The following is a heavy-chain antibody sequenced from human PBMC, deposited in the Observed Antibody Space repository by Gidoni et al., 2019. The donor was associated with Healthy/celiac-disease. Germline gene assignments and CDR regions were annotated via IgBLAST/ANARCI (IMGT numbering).Heavy chain of an antibody. CDR2: IYYSGST. CDR1: GGSISRSSYY. CDR3: ARHEALLPYCGGDCFSRYFDY. J-gene: IGHJ4*02. D-gene: IGHD2-21*02. Sequence: QLQLQESGPGLVKPSETLSLTCTVSGGSISRSSYYWGWIRQPPGKGLEWIGSIYYSGSTYYNPSLKSRVTISVDTSKNQFSLKLSSVTAADTAVYYCARHEALLPYCGGDCFSRYFDYWGQGTLVTVSS. V-gene: IGHV4-39*01.